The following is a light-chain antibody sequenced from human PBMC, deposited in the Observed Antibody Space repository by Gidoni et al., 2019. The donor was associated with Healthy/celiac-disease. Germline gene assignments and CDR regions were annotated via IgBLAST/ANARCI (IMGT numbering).Light chain of an antibody. J-gene: IGKJ4*01. Sequence: EIVLTQSPATLSLSPGERATLACRASQSVSSYLAWYQQKPGQAPRLLIYDASNRATGIPARLSGSGSGTDFTLTISSIEPEDFAVYYCQQRSNWPPFLTFGGGTKVEIK. CDR2: DAS. CDR1: QSVSSY. CDR3: QQRSNWPPFLT. V-gene: IGKV3-11*01.